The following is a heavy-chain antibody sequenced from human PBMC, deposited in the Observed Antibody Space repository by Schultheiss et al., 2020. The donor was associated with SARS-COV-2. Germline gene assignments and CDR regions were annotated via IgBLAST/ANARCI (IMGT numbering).Heavy chain of an antibody. CDR2: IYYSGST. CDR3: ARDCGSVACPYGMDL. Sequence: SETLSLTCTVSGGSVSSDRYYWSWIRQPPGKGLEWIGYIYYSGSTNYNPSLKSRVTISVDKSKNQFSLRMRSVTAADTAVYYCARDCGSVACPYGMDLWGQGTTVTVSS. J-gene: IGHJ6*02. CDR1: GGSVSSDRYY. D-gene: IGHD2-21*01. V-gene: IGHV4-61*01.